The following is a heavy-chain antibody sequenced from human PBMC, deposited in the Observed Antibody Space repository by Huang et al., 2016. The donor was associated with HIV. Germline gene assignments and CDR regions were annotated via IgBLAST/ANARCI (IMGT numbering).Heavy chain of an antibody. D-gene: IGHD6-19*01. CDR3: ATGITVAGGEFYFDY. V-gene: IGHV3-11*01. CDR2: RGGTGTVM. Sequence: QVRLVESGGGLVKPGGSLRLSCAASGFTFSTYYASWIRQAPGKGLEWISFRGGTGTVMYYADSVRGRFVITRDNSKNSLYLQMNNLRAEDTAVYFCATGITVAGGEFYFDYWGQGDLVTVSS. J-gene: IGHJ4*02. CDR1: GFTFSTYY.